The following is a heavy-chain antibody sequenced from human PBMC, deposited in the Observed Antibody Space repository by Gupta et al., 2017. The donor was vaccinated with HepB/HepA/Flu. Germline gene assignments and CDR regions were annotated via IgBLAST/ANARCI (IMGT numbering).Heavy chain of an antibody. CDR3: ARTARAYCSSTSCYTRSYYYYYYMDV. CDR2: IYTSGST. Sequence: QVQLQESGPGLVKPSETLSLTCTVSGGSISSYYWSWIRQPAGKGTEWIGRIYTSGSTNYNPSLKSRVTMSVDTSKNQFSLKLSSVTAADTAVYYCARTARAYCSSTSCYTRSYYYYYYMDVWGKGTTVTVSS. D-gene: IGHD2-2*02. CDR1: GGSISSYY. J-gene: IGHJ6*03. V-gene: IGHV4-4*07.